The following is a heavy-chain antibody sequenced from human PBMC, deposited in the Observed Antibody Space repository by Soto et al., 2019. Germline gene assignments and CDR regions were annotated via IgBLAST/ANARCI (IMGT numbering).Heavy chain of an antibody. J-gene: IGHJ5*02. Sequence: ASVKVSCKASGYTFTSYGISWVRQAPGQGLEWMEWISAYNGNTNYAQKPQGRGTMTTDTSTSTAYMALRSLRSDDTAVYYCRIAARRWFDPWGQGTLVTVSS. D-gene: IGHD6-6*01. CDR3: RIAARRWFDP. CDR2: ISAYNGNT. V-gene: IGHV1-18*01. CDR1: GYTFTSYG.